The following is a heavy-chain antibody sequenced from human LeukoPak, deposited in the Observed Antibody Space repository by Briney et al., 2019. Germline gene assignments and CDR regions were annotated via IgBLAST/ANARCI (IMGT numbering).Heavy chain of an antibody. V-gene: IGHV1-69*04. J-gene: IGHJ4*02. CDR2: SIPILGIA. CDR1: GGTFSSYA. D-gene: IGHD1-26*01. CDR3: ASAGIVGATGSRY. Sequence: VASVKLSCKASGGTFSSYAISWVRHPPAPGHEWMGMSIPILGIANYAQTFQDRVTITADKSTSKPYTLRRSLRTEATAVYYCASAGIVGATGSRYWGQGTLVTVSS.